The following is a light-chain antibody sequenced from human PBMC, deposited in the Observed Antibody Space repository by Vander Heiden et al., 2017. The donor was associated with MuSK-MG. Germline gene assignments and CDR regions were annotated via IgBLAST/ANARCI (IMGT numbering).Light chain of an antibody. CDR1: QNVSRY. Sequence: IVLTQSPATLSSSTGERATLSCRPSQNVSRYFACYQHKPGQAPRRLIYEASNRAKGVPARFSGSGSGTDFSLTIRSLEPEDFAVHYCQQRSNCPMTFGQGTQVEIK. V-gene: IGKV3-11*01. CDR2: EAS. CDR3: QQRSNCPMT. J-gene: IGKJ1*01.